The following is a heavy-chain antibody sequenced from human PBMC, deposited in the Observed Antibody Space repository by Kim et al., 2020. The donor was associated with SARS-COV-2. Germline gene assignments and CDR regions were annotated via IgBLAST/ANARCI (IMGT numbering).Heavy chain of an antibody. D-gene: IGHD5-12*01. Sequence: SETLSLTCAVYGGSFSGYYWSWIRQPPGKGLEWIGEINHSGSTNYNPSLKSRVTISVDTSKNQFSLKLSSVTAADTAVYYCARGSYSPEMATIYYFDYWGQGTLVTVSS. CDR2: INHSGST. CDR3: ARGSYSPEMATIYYFDY. J-gene: IGHJ4*02. V-gene: IGHV4-34*01. CDR1: GGSFSGYY.